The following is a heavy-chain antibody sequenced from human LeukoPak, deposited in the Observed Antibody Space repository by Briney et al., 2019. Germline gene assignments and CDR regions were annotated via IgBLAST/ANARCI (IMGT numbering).Heavy chain of an antibody. D-gene: IGHD3-3*01. J-gene: IGHJ6*02. CDR2: NYYLGST. CDR3: ARLYYDFWSGYYTHYYYGMDV. CDR1: GGSISSCY. Sequence: SDTLSLPCSVSGGSISSCYWSWIRQPPGKGLEGSGDNYYLGSTNYNPSLKSRVTISVDTSKNQFSLKLSSVTAADTAVYYCARLYYDFWSGYYTHYYYGMDVWGQGTTVTVSS. V-gene: IGHV4-59*01.